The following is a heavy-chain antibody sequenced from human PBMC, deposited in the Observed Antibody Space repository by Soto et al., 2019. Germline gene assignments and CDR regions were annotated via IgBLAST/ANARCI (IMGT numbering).Heavy chain of an antibody. CDR2: MSYDGSDT. D-gene: IGHD3-10*02. V-gene: IGHV3-30*02. Sequence: PGGSVRLSSVGSGCIFSNNCMHWVRQTPGKGLEWVAFMSYDGSDTFYADSVKGRFTISRDNSKNTLFLHMSNLRAEDTAMYYCTIVRVADSALDHWGQGTLVTVS. J-gene: IGHJ4*02. CDR1: GCIFSNNC. CDR3: TIVRVADSALDH.